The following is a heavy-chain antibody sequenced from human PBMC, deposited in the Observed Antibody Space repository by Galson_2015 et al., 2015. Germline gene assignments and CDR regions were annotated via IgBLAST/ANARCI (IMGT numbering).Heavy chain of an antibody. J-gene: IGHJ4*02. V-gene: IGHV1-46*01. Sequence: SVKVSCKASGYTFTSYYMHWVRQAPGQGLEWMGIINPSGGSTIYAQRFQGRVTMTRDTFTSTVYMELSSLRSEDTAVYYCIWKGDEDFDYSGQGTLVTVSS. CDR2: INPSGGST. D-gene: IGHD1-1*01. CDR1: GYTFTSYY. CDR3: IWKGDEDFDY.